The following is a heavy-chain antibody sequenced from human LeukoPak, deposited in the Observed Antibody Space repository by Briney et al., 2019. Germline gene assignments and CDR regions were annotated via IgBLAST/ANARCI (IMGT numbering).Heavy chain of an antibody. J-gene: IGHJ4*02. CDR2: ISSGGTTM. D-gene: IGHD3-10*01. Sequence: GGSLRLSCAASGFTFSNYHMSLIRQALGKGLEWVSYISSGGTTMYYADSVKGRFTISRDNAKNSLYLQMNSLRAEDTAVYYCARWYYYGSGSFDYWGQGTLVTVSS. V-gene: IGHV3-11*01. CDR1: GFTFSNYH. CDR3: ARWYYYGSGSFDY.